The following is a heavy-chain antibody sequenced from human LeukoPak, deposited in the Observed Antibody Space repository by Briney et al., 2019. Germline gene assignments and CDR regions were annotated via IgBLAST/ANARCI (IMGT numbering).Heavy chain of an antibody. J-gene: IGHJ4*02. Sequence: PGGSLRLSCAASGFTFSSYAMSWVRQAPAKGLEWVSAISGSGGSTYYADSVKGRFTISRDNSKNTLYLQMNSLRDEDTAIYYCAKGGLLVRGVIRPFDYWGQGTLVTVSS. CDR1: GFTFSSYA. V-gene: IGHV3-23*01. CDR2: ISGSGGST. D-gene: IGHD3-10*01. CDR3: AKGGLLVRGVIRPFDY.